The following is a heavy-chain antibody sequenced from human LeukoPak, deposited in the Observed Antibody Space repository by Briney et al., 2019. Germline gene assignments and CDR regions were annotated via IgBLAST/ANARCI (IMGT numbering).Heavy chain of an antibody. CDR1: GFTFSDHY. CDR3: ARDARDETYTRKYYYGSGSYGIDY. CDR2: TRNKANSYTT. D-gene: IGHD3-10*01. Sequence: GGSLRLSCAASGFTFSDHYMDWVRQAPGKGLEWVGRTRNKANSYTTEYAASVKGRFTISRDDSKNSLYLQMNSLRAEDTAVYYCARDARDETYTRKYYYGSGSYGIDYWGQGTLVTVSS. J-gene: IGHJ4*02. V-gene: IGHV3-72*01.